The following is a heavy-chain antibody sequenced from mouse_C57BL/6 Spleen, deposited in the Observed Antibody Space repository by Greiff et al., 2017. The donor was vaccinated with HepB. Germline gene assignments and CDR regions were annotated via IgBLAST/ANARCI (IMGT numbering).Heavy chain of an antibody. V-gene: IGHV3-1*01. J-gene: IGHJ2*01. CDR2: ISYSGST. CDR1: GYSITSGYD. CDR3: ARGRYDYYFDY. Sequence: EVQLQESGPGMVKPSQSLSLTCTVTGYSITSGYDWHWIRHFPGNKLEWMGYISYSGSTNYNPSLKNRISITHDTSKNHFFLKLNSVTTEDTATYYCARGRYDYYFDYWGQGTTLTVSS. D-gene: IGHD2-4*01.